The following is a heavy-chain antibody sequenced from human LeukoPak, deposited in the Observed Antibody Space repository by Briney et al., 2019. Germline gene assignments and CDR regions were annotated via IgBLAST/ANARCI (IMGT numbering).Heavy chain of an antibody. CDR2: ISSSSSYI. Sequence: PGGSLRLSCAASGFTFSSYSMNWVRQAPGKGLEWVSSISSSSSYIYYADSVKGRFTISRDNAKNSLYLQMNSLRAEDTAVYYCARVLRLNCGGDCESDAFDIWGQGTMVTASS. J-gene: IGHJ3*02. V-gene: IGHV3-21*01. CDR1: GFTFSSYS. D-gene: IGHD2-21*02. CDR3: ARVLRLNCGGDCESDAFDI.